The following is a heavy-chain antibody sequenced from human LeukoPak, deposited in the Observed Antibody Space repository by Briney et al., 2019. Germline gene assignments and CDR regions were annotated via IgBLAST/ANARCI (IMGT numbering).Heavy chain of an antibody. V-gene: IGHV1-69*04. CDR1: GGTFSSYA. CDR3: ARDVIPINSSGYYSGSDP. D-gene: IGHD3-22*01. CDR2: IIPILGIA. Sequence: SVKVSCKASGGTFSSYAISWVRQAPGQGLEWMGRIIPILGIANYAQKFQGRVTITADKSTSTAYMELSSLRSEDTAVYYCARDVIPINSSGYYSGSDPWGQGTLVTVSS. J-gene: IGHJ5*02.